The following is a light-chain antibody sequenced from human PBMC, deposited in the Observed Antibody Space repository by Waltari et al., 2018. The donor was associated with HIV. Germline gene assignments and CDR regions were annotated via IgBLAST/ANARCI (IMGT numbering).Light chain of an antibody. CDR1: QSISTW. V-gene: IGKV1-5*03. CDR2: KAS. Sequence: DIQMTQSPSTLSASVGDRVTITCRASQSISTWLAWYQQKPGKAPKLMIYKASTLESGVPSRFSGNGSGTEFTLTISSLQPNDFATYYCQQYNGYPVTFGGGTKVEIK. CDR3: QQYNGYPVT. J-gene: IGKJ4*01.